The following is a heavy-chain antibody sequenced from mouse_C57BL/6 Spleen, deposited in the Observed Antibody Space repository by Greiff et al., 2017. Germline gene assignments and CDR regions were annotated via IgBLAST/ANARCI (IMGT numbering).Heavy chain of an antibody. D-gene: IGHD3-3*01. CDR2: ISYDGSN. CDR3: SREGLYDV. Sequence: EVQLVESGPGLVKPSQSLSLTCSVTGYSITSGYYWNWIRQFPGNKLEWMGYISYDGSNNYNPSLKNRISITRDTSKNQFFLKLNSVTTEDTATYYCSREGLYDVWGKGTTVTVSS. CDR1: GYSITSGYY. V-gene: IGHV3-6*01. J-gene: IGHJ1*03.